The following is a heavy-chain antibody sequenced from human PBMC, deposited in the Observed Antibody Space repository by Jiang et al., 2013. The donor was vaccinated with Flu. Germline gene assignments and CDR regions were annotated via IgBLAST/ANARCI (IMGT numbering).Heavy chain of an antibody. V-gene: IGHV3-21*01. Sequence: SYSMNWVRQASRKGLEWVSSISSSSSYIYYADSVKGRFTISRDNAKNSLYLQMNSLRAEDTAVYYCARDPTLAARGYFDLWGRGTLVTVSS. J-gene: IGHJ2*01. CDR3: ARDPTLAARGYFDL. D-gene: IGHD6-6*01. CDR2: ISSSSSYI. CDR1: SYS.